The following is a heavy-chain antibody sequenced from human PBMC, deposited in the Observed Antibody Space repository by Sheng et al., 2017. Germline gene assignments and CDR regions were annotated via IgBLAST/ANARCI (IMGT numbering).Heavy chain of an antibody. CDR3: AISSLTGIVVVPAAIDY. Sequence: QVQLQESGPGLVKPSETLSLTCRVSGYYISSGYYWGWIRQPPGKGLEWIGSIYNGGNTFYSPSLESRVTISIDTSKNQFSLKLRSVTAADTAVYYCAISSLTGIVVVPAAIDYWGHGTLVHVSS. V-gene: IGHV4-38-2*02. D-gene: IGHD2-2*01. CDR1: GYYISSGYY. CDR2: IYNGGNT. J-gene: IGHJ4*01.